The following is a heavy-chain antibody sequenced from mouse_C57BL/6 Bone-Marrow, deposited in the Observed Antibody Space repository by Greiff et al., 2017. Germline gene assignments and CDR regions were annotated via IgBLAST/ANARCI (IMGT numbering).Heavy chain of an antibody. V-gene: IGHV1-9*01. CDR3: ARGPD. J-gene: IGHJ3*01. Sequence: QVQLQQSGAELMKPGASVKLSCTATGYTFTGYWIEWVKQRPGHGLEWIGEILPGGGSTNYTEKFQGKATFTADTSSNTAYLQLSSLTAEDSAIYYCARGPDWGQGTLVTVSA. CDR2: ILPGGGST. CDR1: GYTFTGYW.